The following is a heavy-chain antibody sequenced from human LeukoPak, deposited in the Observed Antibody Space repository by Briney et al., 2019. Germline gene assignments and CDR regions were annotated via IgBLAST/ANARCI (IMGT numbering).Heavy chain of an antibody. J-gene: IGHJ1*01. CDR2: IIPILGIA. CDR3: ARDKSPYSSGWYGFQH. V-gene: IGHV1-69*04. Sequence: SVKVSCKASGGTFSSYAISWVRQAPGQGLEWMGRIIPILGIANYAQKFQGRVTITADKSTSTAYMELSSLRSEDTAVYYCARDKSPYSSGWYGFQHWGQGTLVTVSS. CDR1: GGTFSSYA. D-gene: IGHD6-19*01.